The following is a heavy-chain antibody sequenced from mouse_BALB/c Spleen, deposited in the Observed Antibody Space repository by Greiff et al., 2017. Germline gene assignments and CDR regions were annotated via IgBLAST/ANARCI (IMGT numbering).Heavy chain of an antibody. Sequence: EVQRVESGGGLVQPGGSLKLSCAASGFTFSSYGMSWVRQTPDKRLELVATINSNGGSTYYPDSVKGRFTISRDNAKNTLYLQMSSLKSEDTAMYYCARRGSSYDYAMDDWGQGTSVTVSS. CDR1: GFTFSSYG. J-gene: IGHJ4*01. D-gene: IGHD1-1*01. CDR2: INSNGGST. CDR3: ARRGSSYDYAMDD. V-gene: IGHV5-6-3*01.